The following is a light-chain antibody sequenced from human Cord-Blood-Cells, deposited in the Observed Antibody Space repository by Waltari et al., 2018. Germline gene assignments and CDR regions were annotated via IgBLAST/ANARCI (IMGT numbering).Light chain of an antibody. J-gene: IGKJ1*01. CDR2: GAS. CDR1: QSVSRN. Sequence: EIVMPQSPATLSASPGVGATLSCRARQSVSRNLAWYQQKPVQSPRLLIYGASTRATGIPARFSGSGSGTEFTLTISSLQSEDFAVYYCQQYNNWWTFGQGTKVEIK. V-gene: IGKV3-15*01. CDR3: QQYNNWWT.